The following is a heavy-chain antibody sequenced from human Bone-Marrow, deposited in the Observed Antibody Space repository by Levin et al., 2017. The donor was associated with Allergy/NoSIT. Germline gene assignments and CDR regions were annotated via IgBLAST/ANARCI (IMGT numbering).Heavy chain of an antibody. CDR3: ARSSYSGSGGVDL. CDR2: IDPNNDKT. CDR1: GYAFSSYE. V-gene: IGHV1-8*01. D-gene: IGHD3-16*01. Sequence: ASVKVSCKASGYAFSSYEMNWVRQAPGQGLEWMGWIDPNNDKTGYAQKFQGRVTMTTDTSTTTTYLDLRGLKSEDTAVYYCARSSYSGSGGVDLWGQGTLVAVSS. J-gene: IGHJ4*02.